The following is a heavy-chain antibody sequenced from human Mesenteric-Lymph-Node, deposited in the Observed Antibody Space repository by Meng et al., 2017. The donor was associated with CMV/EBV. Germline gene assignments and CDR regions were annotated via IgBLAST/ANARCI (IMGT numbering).Heavy chain of an antibody. Sequence: ESLKISCAASGFTFSSYSMTWVRQAPGKGLEWIGYVYRSGSTNYNPSLKSRVTISVDTSKNQFSLRLSSVTAADTAVYFCARDPVENVVAVPGRPNESYYHGVDVWGQGTTVTVSS. J-gene: IGHJ6*02. D-gene: IGHD2/OR15-2a*01. CDR2: VYRSGST. CDR1: GFTFSSYS. V-gene: IGHV4-59*01. CDR3: ARDPVENVVAVPGRPNESYYHGVDV.